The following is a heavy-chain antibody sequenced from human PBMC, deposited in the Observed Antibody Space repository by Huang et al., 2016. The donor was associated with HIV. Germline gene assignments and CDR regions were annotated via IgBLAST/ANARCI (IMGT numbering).Heavy chain of an antibody. J-gene: IGHJ4*02. V-gene: IGHV4-39*01. Sequence: QLQLQESGPGLVKPSETLSLTCTVSGGSISSSSYYWGWICQPPGKGLEWIGSVHYSRSTYYNPSRKSRVTISVDTSKNQFSLKLSSVTAADTAVYYCARHSDDFWSGYSYFDYWGQGTLVPVSS. D-gene: IGHD3-3*01. CDR1: GGSISSSSYY. CDR2: VHYSRST. CDR3: ARHSDDFWSGYSYFDY.